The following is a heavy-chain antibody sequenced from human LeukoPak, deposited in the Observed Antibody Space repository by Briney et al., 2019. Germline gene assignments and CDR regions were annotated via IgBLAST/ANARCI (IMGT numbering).Heavy chain of an antibody. D-gene: IGHD4-23*01. V-gene: IGHV3-74*01. CDR1: GFTFSSYR. J-gene: IGHJ5*02. CDR3: ARGGGPLSSGNFWFDP. CDR2: IHADGGRT. Sequence: GTLRRSCAGSGFTFSSYRMHWVPQAPGMGLVGILRIHADGGRTNYADSVKGRFTISRDNAKSTLYLQMNSLRAEDTALYYCARGGGPLSSGNFWFDPWGQGTLVTVSS.